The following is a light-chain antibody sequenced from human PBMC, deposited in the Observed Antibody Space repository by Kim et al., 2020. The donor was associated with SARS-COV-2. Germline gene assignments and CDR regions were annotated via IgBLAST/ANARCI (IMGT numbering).Light chain of an antibody. CDR3: QQAKTLPLT. CDR2: ARS. V-gene: IGKV1-12*01. CDR1: QGIDYW. Sequence: SSVGDSVTITCRASQGIDYWLGWYQQKPGKVPRLLISARSSLQSGVPSRFSGSGFGTEFSLTISSLQPEDLATYYCQQAKTLPLTFGGGTKVDIK. J-gene: IGKJ4*01.